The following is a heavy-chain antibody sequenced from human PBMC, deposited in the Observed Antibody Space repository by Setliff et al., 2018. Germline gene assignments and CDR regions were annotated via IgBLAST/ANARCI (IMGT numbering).Heavy chain of an antibody. V-gene: IGHV1-3*01. CDR3: ASAHYYSGYIEYFQY. Sequence: ASVKVSCKASGFTSTNYAIHWVRQAPGQRPECMGWIHAGNGDTKYSQEFQGRVTITRDTSASTVYMELSSLRSEDTAVYYCASAHYYSGYIEYFQYWGQGTLVTVSS. J-gene: IGHJ1*01. CDR2: IHAGNGDT. CDR1: GFTSTNYA. D-gene: IGHD5-12*01.